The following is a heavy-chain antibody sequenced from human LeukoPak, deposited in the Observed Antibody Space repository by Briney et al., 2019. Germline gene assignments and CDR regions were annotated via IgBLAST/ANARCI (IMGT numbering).Heavy chain of an antibody. CDR1: GFTFSSYS. CDR3: ARLREIPVFGVVTESTSYFDY. CDR2: ISSSSSYI. J-gene: IGHJ4*02. V-gene: IGHV3-21*01. Sequence: GSLRLSCAASGFTFSSYSMNWVRQAPGKGLEWVSSISSSSSYIYYADSVKGRFTISRDNAKNSLYLQMNSLRAEDTAVYYCARLREIPVFGVVTESTSYFDYWGQGTLVTVSS. D-gene: IGHD3-3*01.